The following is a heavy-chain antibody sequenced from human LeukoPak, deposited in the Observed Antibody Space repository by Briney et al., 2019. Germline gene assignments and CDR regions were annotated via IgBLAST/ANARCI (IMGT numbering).Heavy chain of an antibody. CDR2: IYTSGST. CDR1: GGSISSYY. V-gene: IGHV4-4*07. CDR3: ARDAPANAFDI. Sequence: SETLSLTCTVSGGSISSYYWSWIRQSAGKGLEWIGRIYTSGSTNYTPSLKSRVTMSVDTSKNQFSLKLSSVTAADTAVYYCARDAPANAFDIWGQGTMVTVSS. J-gene: IGHJ3*02.